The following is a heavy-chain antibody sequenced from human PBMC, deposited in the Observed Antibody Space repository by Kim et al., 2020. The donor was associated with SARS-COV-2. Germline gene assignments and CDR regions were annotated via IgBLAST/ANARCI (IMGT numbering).Heavy chain of an antibody. D-gene: IGHD3-3*01. CDR3: ARLDITIFGMDV. CDR2: IYYSGST. CDR1: GGSISSADYY. J-gene: IGHJ6*02. Sequence: SETLSLTCTVSGGSISSADYYWSWIRQPPGKGLEWIGYIYYSGSTHYNPSLKSRVTITVDTSKNRFSLKLSSVTAADTAVYYCARLDITIFGMDVWGQGTTVTVSS. V-gene: IGHV4-30-4*01.